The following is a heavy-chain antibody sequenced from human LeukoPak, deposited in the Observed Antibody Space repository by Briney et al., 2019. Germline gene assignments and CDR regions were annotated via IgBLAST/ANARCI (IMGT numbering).Heavy chain of an antibody. CDR3: ARDQTYSGSGIYTYFDY. V-gene: IGHV4-61*02. J-gene: IGHJ4*02. CDR1: GGSISSGGHY. CDR2: ISSTGST. D-gene: IGHD3-10*01. Sequence: ASETLSLTCTVSGGSISSGGHYWSWIRQPAGKGLEYLGRISSTGSTNYNPSLRSRVTISADTSKNHFSLKLTSVTAADTAVYYCARDQTYSGSGIYTYFDYWGQGILVTVSS.